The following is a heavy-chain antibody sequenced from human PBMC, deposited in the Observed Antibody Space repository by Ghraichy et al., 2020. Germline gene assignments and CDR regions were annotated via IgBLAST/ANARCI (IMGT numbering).Heavy chain of an antibody. CDR1: AASLGSYY. CDR3: ARSGSYSFDGIDI. CDR2: IYSSGNT. D-gene: IGHD1-26*01. Sequence: SETLSLTCTVSAASLGSYYWTWIRQPPGKGLEWIGYIYSSGNTNYNPSLKSRATISLDTSKKQFSLKLTSVTAADTAVYYCARSGSYSFDGIDIWGQGTMVTVSS. V-gene: IGHV4-59*01. J-gene: IGHJ3*02.